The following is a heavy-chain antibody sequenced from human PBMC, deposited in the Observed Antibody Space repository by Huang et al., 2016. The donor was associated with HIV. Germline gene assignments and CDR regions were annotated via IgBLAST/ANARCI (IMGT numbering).Heavy chain of an antibody. CDR1: EYTLTELS. CDR2: FDPEIGET. D-gene: IGHD3-9*01. V-gene: IGHV1-24*01. Sequence: QVQLVQSRAEVKKPGASVKVSCKVSEYTLTELSIHCVRQPPGKGLEWMGGFDPEIGETIYAQKFQGSVSMTEDTSTETAFMELSGLRPEDTAVYYCATGFDVFFDFWGQGTLVTVSS. J-gene: IGHJ4*02. CDR3: ATGFDVFFDF.